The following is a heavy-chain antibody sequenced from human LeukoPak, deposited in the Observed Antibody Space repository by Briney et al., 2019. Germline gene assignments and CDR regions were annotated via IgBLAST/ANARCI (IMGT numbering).Heavy chain of an antibody. V-gene: IGHV3-21*01. D-gene: IGHD2-21*01. J-gene: IGHJ5*02. Sequence: PGGSLRLSCAASGFTFSSYSMNWVRQAPGKGLEWVSSISSSSSYIYYADSVKGRFTISRDNAKNSLYLQMNSLRAEDTAVYYCARDLFRSIERFDPWGQGTLVTVSS. CDR3: ARDLFRSIERFDP. CDR2: ISSSSSYI. CDR1: GFTFSSYS.